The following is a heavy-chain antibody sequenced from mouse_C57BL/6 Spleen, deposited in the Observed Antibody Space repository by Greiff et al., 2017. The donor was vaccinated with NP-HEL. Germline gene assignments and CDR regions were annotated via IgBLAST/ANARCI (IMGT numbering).Heavy chain of an antibody. CDR1: GFTFSSYA. Sequence: EVQRVESGGGLVKPGGSLKLSCAASGFTFSSYAMSWVRQTPEKRLEWVATISDGGSYTYCPDNVKGRFTISRDNAKNNLYLQMSHLKSEDTAMYYCAREDVFYAMDYWGQGTSVTVSS. J-gene: IGHJ4*01. V-gene: IGHV5-4*01. CDR2: ISDGGSYT. CDR3: AREDVFYAMDY.